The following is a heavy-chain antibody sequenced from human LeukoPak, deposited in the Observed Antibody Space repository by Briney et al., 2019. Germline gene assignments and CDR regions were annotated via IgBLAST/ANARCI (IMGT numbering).Heavy chain of an antibody. CDR2: ISSGGSTK. D-gene: IGHD3-10*01. CDR1: GFNVSSYE. CDR3: ARQRGSGSPNYYYYGMDV. V-gene: IGHV3-48*03. Sequence: GGSLRLSCAAYGFNVSSYEMNWVRQAPGKGLEWVSYISSGGSTKYYADSVKGRFTFSRDNAKNSLYLQMNSLRAGDTAVYYCARQRGSGSPNYYYYGMDVWGQGTTVTVSS. J-gene: IGHJ6*02.